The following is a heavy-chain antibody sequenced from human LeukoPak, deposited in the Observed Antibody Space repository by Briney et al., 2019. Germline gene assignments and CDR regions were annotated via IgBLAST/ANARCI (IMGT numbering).Heavy chain of an antibody. J-gene: IGHJ6*03. CDR1: GGSISSSSYY. V-gene: IGHV4-39*07. CDR3: ARKGDYYYYMDV. Sequence: PSETLSLTCTVSGGSISSSSYYWGWIRQPPGKGLGWIGSIYYSGSTYYNPSLKSRVTISVDTSKNQFSLKLSSVTAADTAVYYCARKGDYYYYMDVWGKGTTVTVSS. CDR2: IYYSGST.